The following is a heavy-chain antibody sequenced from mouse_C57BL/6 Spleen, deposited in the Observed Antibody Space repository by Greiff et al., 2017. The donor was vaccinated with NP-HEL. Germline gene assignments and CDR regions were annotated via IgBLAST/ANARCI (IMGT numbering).Heavy chain of an antibody. CDR1: GYTFTGYW. CDR3: AREDSSGSFDY. Sequence: QVQLKESGAELMKPGASVKLSCKATGYTFTGYWIEWVKQRPGKGLEWIGQIYPGDGDTNYNGKFKGKATLTADKSSSTAYMQLSSLTSEDSAVYFCAREDSSGSFDYWGQGTTLTVSS. D-gene: IGHD3-2*02. V-gene: IGHV1-80*01. CDR2: IYPGDGDT. J-gene: IGHJ2*01.